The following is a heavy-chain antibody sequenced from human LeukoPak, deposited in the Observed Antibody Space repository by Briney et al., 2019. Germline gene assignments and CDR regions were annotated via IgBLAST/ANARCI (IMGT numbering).Heavy chain of an antibody. D-gene: IGHD4-17*01. Sequence: ASVKVSCEASGYTFTNYEINWMRQATGQGLEWMGWMNPNSGNTGYAQKFQGRVTMTRNTSINTAYMELNSLRSEDTAVYYCARVTTVTTFDAFSIWGQGTMVTVSS. CDR1: GYTFTNYE. J-gene: IGHJ3*02. CDR3: ARVTTVTTFDAFSI. CDR2: MNPNSGNT. V-gene: IGHV1-8*01.